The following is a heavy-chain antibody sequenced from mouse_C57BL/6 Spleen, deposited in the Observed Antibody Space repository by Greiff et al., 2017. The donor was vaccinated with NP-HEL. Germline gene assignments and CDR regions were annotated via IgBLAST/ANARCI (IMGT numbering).Heavy chain of an antibody. CDR2: ISSGGDYI. D-gene: IGHD2-3*01. V-gene: IGHV5-9-1*02. Sequence: EVQLVESGEGLVKPGGSLKLSCAASGFTFSSYAMSWVRQTPEKRLEWVAYISSGGDYIYYADTVKGRFTISRDNARNTLYLQMSSLKSEDTAMYYCTREFPAGYYSYYFDYWGQGTTLTVSS. J-gene: IGHJ2*01. CDR1: GFTFSSYA. CDR3: TREFPAGYYSYYFDY.